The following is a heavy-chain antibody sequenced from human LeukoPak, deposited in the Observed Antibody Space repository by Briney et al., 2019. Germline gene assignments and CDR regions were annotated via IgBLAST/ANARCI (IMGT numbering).Heavy chain of an antibody. D-gene: IGHD3-22*01. CDR3: ARGPYRRYYDSSGPDYYYYYGMDV. V-gene: IGHV4-59*01. CDR2: IYYSGST. Sequence: SETLSLTCTVSGGSISSYYWSWIRQPPGKGLEWIGYIYYSGSTNYNPSLKSRVTISVDTSKNQFSLKLSSVTAADTAVYYCARGPYRRYYDSSGPDYYYYYGMDVWGQRTTVTVSS. CDR1: GGSISSYY. J-gene: IGHJ6*02.